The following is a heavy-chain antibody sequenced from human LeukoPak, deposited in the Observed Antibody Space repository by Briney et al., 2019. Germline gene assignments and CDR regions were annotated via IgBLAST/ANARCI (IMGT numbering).Heavy chain of an antibody. CDR2: IYPGDSDT. J-gene: IGHJ4*02. Sequence: GESLKISCKGSGYRFTTYWIGWVGQMPGKGLEWMGIIYPGDSDTRYSPSFQGQVAISADKSISTAYLQWTSLKASDTAMYYCARQGRDLAYWGQGTLVTVSS. V-gene: IGHV5-51*01. D-gene: IGHD5-24*01. CDR1: GYRFTTYW. CDR3: ARQGRDLAY.